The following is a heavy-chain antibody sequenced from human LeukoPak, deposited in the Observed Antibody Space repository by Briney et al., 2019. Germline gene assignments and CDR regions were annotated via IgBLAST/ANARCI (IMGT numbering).Heavy chain of an antibody. CDR2: INHSGST. D-gene: IGHD3-22*01. J-gene: IGHJ4*02. Sequence: RASETLSLTCTVSGVSISSSSYYWGWIRQPPGKGLEWIGEINHSGSTNYNPSLKSRVTISVDTSKNQFSLKLSSVTAADTAVYYCARGHLSSGYYLDYWGQGTLVTVSS. CDR3: ARGHLSSGYYLDY. V-gene: IGHV4-39*07. CDR1: GVSISSSSYY.